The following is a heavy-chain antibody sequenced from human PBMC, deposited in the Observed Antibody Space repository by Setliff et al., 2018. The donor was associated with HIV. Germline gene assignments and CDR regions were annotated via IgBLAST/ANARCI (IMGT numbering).Heavy chain of an antibody. J-gene: IGHJ5*02. CDR3: VCGEAYTHDDSSGYGRWFDP. CDR1: GVSISSDDYS. D-gene: IGHD3-22*01. Sequence: KTSETLSLTCTVSGVSISSDDYSWNWIRQPAGKGLEWIGRIYASGSTNYNPSLKSRAAISVDSSKNQFSLRLSSVTAADTAVYYCVCGEAYTHDDSSGYGRWFDPWGQGTLVTVSS. V-gene: IGHV4-61*02. CDR2: IYASGST.